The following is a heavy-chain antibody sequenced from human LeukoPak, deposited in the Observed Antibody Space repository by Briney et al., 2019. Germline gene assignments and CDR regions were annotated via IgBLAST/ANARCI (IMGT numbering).Heavy chain of an antibody. V-gene: IGHV3-23*01. D-gene: IGHD2-21*02. CDR2: ISGSGGST. J-gene: IGHJ4*02. Sequence: PGRSLRLFCAASGFTFNKYGMHWVRQAPGKGLEWVSAISGSGGSTYYADSVKGRFTISRDNSKNTLYLQMNSLRAEDTAVYYCAKATSLVVVTAISYWGQGTLVTVAS. CDR1: GFTFNKYG. CDR3: AKATSLVVVTAISY.